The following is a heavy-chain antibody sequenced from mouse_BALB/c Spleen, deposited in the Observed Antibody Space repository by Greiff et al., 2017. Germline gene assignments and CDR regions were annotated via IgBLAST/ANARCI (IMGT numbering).Heavy chain of an antibody. CDR2: INPDSSTI. Sequence: EVKLEESGGGLVQPGGSLKLSCAASGFDFSRYWMSWVRQAPGKGLEWIGEINPDSSTINYTPSLKDKFTISRDNAKNTLYLQMSSLKSEDTAMYYCARHKDYAMDYWGQGTSVTVSS. CDR1: GFDFSRYW. CDR3: ARHKDYAMDY. J-gene: IGHJ4*01. V-gene: IGHV4-1*02.